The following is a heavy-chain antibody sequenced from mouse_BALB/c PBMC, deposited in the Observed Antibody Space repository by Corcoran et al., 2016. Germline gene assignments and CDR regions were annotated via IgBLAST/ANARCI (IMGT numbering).Heavy chain of an antibody. D-gene: IGHD2-10*01. CDR3: ARGAYYGNYGYFDV. V-gene: IGHV1S34*01. Sequence: LVKTGASVKISCKASGYSFTGYYMHWVKQSHGKSLEWIGYISCYNGATSYNQKFKGKATFTVDTSSNTAYMQFNSLTSEDSAVYYCARGAYYGNYGYFDVWGAGTTVTVSS. J-gene: IGHJ1*01. CDR1: GYSFTGYY. CDR2: ISCYNGAT.